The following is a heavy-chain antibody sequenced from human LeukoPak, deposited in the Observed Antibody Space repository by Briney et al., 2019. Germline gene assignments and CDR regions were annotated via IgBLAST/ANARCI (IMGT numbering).Heavy chain of an antibody. Sequence: GGSLRLSCAASGFTVSSNYMSWVRQAPGKGLEWVSIIYSRGSTYYADSVRGRFTISRDNSKNTLYLQMNSLRAEDTAVYYCARAGGYWGAFDIWGQGTMVTVSS. J-gene: IGHJ3*02. V-gene: IGHV3-66*01. CDR3: ARAGGYWGAFDI. CDR2: IYSRGST. CDR1: GFTVSSNY. D-gene: IGHD6-25*01.